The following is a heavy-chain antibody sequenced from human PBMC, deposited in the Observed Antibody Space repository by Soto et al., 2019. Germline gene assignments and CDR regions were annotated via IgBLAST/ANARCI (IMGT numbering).Heavy chain of an antibody. D-gene: IGHD6-6*01. J-gene: IGHJ4*02. CDR2: IYYSGST. CDR1: GGSISNYY. V-gene: IGHV4-59*01. CDR3: ARSDETARPFSATDYYFDY. Sequence: PSETLSLTSTVSGGSISNYYWSWIRQPPGKGLEWIGYIYYSGSTNYNPSLKSRVTISIDTSKTQFSLKLSSVNAADSAVYYCARSDETARPFSATDYYFDYWGQGTLVTVSS.